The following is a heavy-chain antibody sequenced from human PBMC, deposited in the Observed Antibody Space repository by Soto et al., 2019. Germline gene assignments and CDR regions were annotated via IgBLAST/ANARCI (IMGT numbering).Heavy chain of an antibody. V-gene: IGHV3-74*01. CDR3: ARDRDYGMDV. D-gene: IGHD3-10*01. CDR2: INSDGSTT. CDR1: GFTFTTSW. J-gene: IGHJ6*02. Sequence: EGQLVESGGGLVQPGGSLRLSCAASGFTFTTSWMHWVRQAPEKGLVWVSHINSDGSTTTYADSVRGRFTISRDNAKNTLYLQMNSLRVEDTAVYYCARDRDYGMDVWGQGSTVIVSS.